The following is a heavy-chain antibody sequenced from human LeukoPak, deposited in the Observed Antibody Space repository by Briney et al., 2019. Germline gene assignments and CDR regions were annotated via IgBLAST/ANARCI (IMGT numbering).Heavy chain of an antibody. D-gene: IGHD5-18*01. CDR1: GGSISSSDHY. V-gene: IGHV4-39*01. CDR2: IYYSGNT. J-gene: IGHJ6*03. Sequence: PSETLSLFCTVSGGSISSSDHYWGWVRQPPGKGLEWIGTIYYSGNTHYNPSLKSRVTISIDTSKNQFSLKLSSVTAADTAVYYCARVRIQLWSYYYYYMDVWGKGTTVTVSS. CDR3: ARVRIQLWSYYYYYMDV.